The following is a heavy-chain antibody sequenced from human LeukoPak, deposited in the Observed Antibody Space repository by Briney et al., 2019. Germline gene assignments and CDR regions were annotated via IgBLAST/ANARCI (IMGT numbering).Heavy chain of an antibody. CDR3: ARHGGALEPYEGRYFDY. CDR1: GGSISSSSYY. V-gene: IGHV4-39*01. CDR2: IYYSGST. Sequence: PSETLSLTCTVSGGSISSSSYYWGWIRQPPGKGLEWIGSIYYSGSTYYNPSLKSRVTISVDTSKNQFSLKLSSVTAADTAVYYCARHGGALEPYEGRYFDYWGQGTLVTVSS. J-gene: IGHJ4*02. D-gene: IGHD3-16*01.